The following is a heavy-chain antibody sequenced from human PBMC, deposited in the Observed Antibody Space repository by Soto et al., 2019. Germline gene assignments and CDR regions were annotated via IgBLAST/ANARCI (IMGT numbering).Heavy chain of an antibody. CDR2: IYYSGST. V-gene: IGHV4-59*11. CDR3: ASGWMAAFDN. Sequence: SETLSLTCNVTGDSIKTHYWSWMRQAPGKGLEWIGYIYYSGSTLYNPSLKRRVTISADTAKNQFSLRLTSLTAADTAVYYCASGWMAAFDNWGQGTLVTVSS. CDR1: GDSIKTHY. D-gene: IGHD2-2*03. J-gene: IGHJ4*02.